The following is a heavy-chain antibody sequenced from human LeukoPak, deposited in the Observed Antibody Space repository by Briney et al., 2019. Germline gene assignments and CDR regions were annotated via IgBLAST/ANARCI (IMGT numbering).Heavy chain of an antibody. J-gene: IGHJ4*02. V-gene: IGHV4-59*12. Sequence: NASETLSLTCTVSGGSISSYYWSWIRQPPGKGLEWIGYIYYSGSTNYNPSLKSRVTISVDTSKNQFSLKLSSVTAADTAVYYCARVWPAAQDRCSYWGQGTLVTVSS. CDR3: ARVWPAAQDRCSY. CDR2: IYYSGST. CDR1: GGSISSYY. D-gene: IGHD6-13*01.